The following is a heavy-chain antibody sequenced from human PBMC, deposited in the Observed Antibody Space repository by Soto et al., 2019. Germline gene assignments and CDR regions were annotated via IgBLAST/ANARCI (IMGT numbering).Heavy chain of an antibody. Sequence: GGSLRLSCAASGFTFSSYSMNWVRQAPGKGLEWVSSISSSSSYIYYADSVKGRFTISRDNAKNSLYLQMNSLRAEDTAVYYCARDAGGEDYIWGSYRLGEVYWGQGTLVTVSS. D-gene: IGHD3-16*02. CDR2: ISSSSSYI. CDR3: ARDAGGEDYIWGSYRLGEVY. CDR1: GFTFSSYS. J-gene: IGHJ4*02. V-gene: IGHV3-21*01.